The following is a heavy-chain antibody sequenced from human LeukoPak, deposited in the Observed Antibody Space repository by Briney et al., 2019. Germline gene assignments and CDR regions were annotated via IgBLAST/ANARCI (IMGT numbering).Heavy chain of an antibody. J-gene: IGHJ4*02. Sequence: GGSLTLSCAASGFTFTTYSMIWLRHAPGKGLEGVSSISKSGAHIYYGASVKGRFTISRDNAKNSLYLQTNSRRAEDTAVYYCASSRGYYDNGGSIPLEYFDYWGEGTLVTVSS. CDR2: ISKSGAHI. CDR1: GFTFTTYS. V-gene: IGHV3-21*01. CDR3: ASSRGYYDNGGSIPLEYFDY. D-gene: IGHD3-22*01.